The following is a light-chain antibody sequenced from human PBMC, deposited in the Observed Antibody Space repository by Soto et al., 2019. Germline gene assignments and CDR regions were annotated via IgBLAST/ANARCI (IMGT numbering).Light chain of an antibody. V-gene: IGKV1-5*03. Sequence: DIQMTQSPSTLSASVGDRVTITCRASRPIISWLAWYQQKPGTAPKLLIYKASILESGVPSRFSGTESGTEFNLTISRLHLDDCATYCCQQYYTLPYSFGPVTTLEI. J-gene: IGKJ2*01. CDR1: RPIISW. CDR3: QQYYTLPYS. CDR2: KAS.